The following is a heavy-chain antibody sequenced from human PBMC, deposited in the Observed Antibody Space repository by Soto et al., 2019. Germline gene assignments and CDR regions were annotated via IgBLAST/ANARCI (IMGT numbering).Heavy chain of an antibody. V-gene: IGHV3-74*01. D-gene: IGHD3-10*01. CDR3: ARGAGGYYYMDV. Sequence: EVQLVESGGGLVQPGGSLRLSCAASGFTFSSYWMHWVRQVPGKGLVWVSRLYIDGSRTSYADSVKGRFTISRDNAKNTLYLQMNSLRAEDTAVYYCARGAGGYYYMDVWGKGTTGPVSS. J-gene: IGHJ6*03. CDR1: GFTFSSYW. CDR2: LYIDGSRT.